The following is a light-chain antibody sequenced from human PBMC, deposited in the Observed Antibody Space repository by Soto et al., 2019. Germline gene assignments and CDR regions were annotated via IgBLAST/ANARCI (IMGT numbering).Light chain of an antibody. CDR2: GAS. CDR3: QQYGSSPPT. CDR1: QSVSTNN. J-gene: IGKJ1*01. V-gene: IGKV3-20*01. Sequence: EIVLTQSPGTLALSPGERATLSCRASQSVSTNNLAWYQRKPGQAPRLFIYGASSRATDIPARFSGSGSGTDFTLTITRLEPEDFAVYYCQQYGSSPPTFGQGTKVEIK.